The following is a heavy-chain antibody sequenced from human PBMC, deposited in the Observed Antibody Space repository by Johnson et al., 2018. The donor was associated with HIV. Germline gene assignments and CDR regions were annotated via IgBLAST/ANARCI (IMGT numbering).Heavy chain of an antibody. CDR1: GFTFSSYW. D-gene: IGHD3-3*02. V-gene: IGHV3-7*02. CDR3: ARVQILADDVFNS. CDR2: IKQDGSEK. J-gene: IGHJ3*02. Sequence: VQLVESGGGLVQPGGSLRLSCAASGFTFSSYWMSWVRQAPGKGLEWVANIKQDGSEKYYVDSVKGRFTISRDNAKKSLYLQMDSLGAEHTAVYYCARVQILADDVFNSWGQGTMVTVSS.